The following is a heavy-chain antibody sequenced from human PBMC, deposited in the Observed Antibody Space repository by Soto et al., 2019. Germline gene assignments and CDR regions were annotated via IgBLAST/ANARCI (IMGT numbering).Heavy chain of an antibody. D-gene: IGHD3-10*01. Sequence: GSLRLSCAASGLSFSSYSMNWVRQAPGKGLEWVSSISSSSSYIYYADSVKGRFTISRDNAKNSLYLQMNRLRAEDTAVYYCARGHGVIKYYYYYGMDVWGQGTTVTVSS. CDR1: GLSFSSYS. CDR2: ISSSSSYI. CDR3: ARGHGVIKYYYYYGMDV. V-gene: IGHV3-21*01. J-gene: IGHJ6*02.